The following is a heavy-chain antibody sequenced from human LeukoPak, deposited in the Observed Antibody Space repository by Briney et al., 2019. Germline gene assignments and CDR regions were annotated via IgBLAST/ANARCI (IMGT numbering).Heavy chain of an antibody. Sequence: PGGSLRLSCAASGFTFSSYEMNWVRQAPGKGLEWVSYISSSGSTIYYADSVKGRFTISRDNAKNSLYLQMNSLRAEDTAVYYCAGDRDGYNCVFDYWGQGTLVTVSS. V-gene: IGHV3-48*03. CDR3: AGDRDGYNCVFDY. CDR2: ISSSGSTI. D-gene: IGHD5-24*01. J-gene: IGHJ4*02. CDR1: GFTFSSYE.